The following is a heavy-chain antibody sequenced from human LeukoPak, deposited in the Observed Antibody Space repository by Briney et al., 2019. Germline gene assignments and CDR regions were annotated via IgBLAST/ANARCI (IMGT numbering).Heavy chain of an antibody. CDR3: AKGGDCSSTNCNTQWNYGMAV. J-gene: IGHJ6*02. CDR2: ISGSGGST. D-gene: IGHD2-2*02. V-gene: IGHV3-23*01. CDR1: GFTFSSYA. Sequence: QPGGSLRLSCAASGFTFSSYAMSWVRQAPGKGLEWVSAISGSGGSTYYADSVKGRFTISRDNSKNTLYLQMNSLRAEDTAVYYCAKGGDCSSTNCNTQWNYGMAVWGQGTTVTVSS.